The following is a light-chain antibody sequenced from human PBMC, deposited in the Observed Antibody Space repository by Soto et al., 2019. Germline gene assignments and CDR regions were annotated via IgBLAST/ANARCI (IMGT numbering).Light chain of an antibody. V-gene: IGLV4-69*01. CDR1: SGHSSYA. J-gene: IGLJ2*01. CDR3: QTWGTGIVV. Sequence: QSVLTQSPSASASLGASVKLTCTLSSGHSSYAIAWHQQQPEKGPRYLMKLNSSGSHRKGDGIPDRFSGSSSGAERYLTISSLQSEDEADYYCQTWGTGIVVFGGGTKVTVL. CDR2: LNSSGSH.